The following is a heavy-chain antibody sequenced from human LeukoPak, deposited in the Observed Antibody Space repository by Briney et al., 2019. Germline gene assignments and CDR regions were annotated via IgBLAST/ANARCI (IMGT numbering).Heavy chain of an antibody. D-gene: IGHD2-15*01. V-gene: IGHV3-7*01. CDR1: GFTFSSYS. J-gene: IGHJ4*02. CDR3: ARGFQRSDSPV. CDR2: INKDGSEK. Sequence: GGSLRLSCAAAGFTFSSYSLSGLRQAPGKGLEWVAKINKDGSEKGYVDSVKGRFTISRDNAKGSLYLQLNSLRAEDTAVYYCARGFQRSDSPVWGQGTLVTVSS.